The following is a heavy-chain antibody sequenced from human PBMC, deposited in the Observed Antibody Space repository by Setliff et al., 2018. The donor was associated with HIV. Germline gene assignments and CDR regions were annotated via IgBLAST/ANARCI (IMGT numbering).Heavy chain of an antibody. CDR3: TRLALGN. J-gene: IGHJ4*02. Sequence: LSETLSLTCAVSGASINNSTYYWGWIRQPSGKGLEWIGDIHYSGNTHYNPSLKSRVTISVDTSKNQFSLKLNSVSPTDTAVYYCTRLALGNWGQGTLVTVSS. V-gene: IGHV4-39*01. D-gene: IGHD3-3*02. CDR1: GASINNSTYY. CDR2: IHYSGNT.